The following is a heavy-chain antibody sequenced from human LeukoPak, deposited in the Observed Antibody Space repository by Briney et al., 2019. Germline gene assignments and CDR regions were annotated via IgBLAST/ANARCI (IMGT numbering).Heavy chain of an antibody. CDR1: GFTFRSYG. D-gene: IGHD3-10*01. CDR2: IWYDGSNK. J-gene: IGHJ4*02. Sequence: PGGSLRLSCAASGFTFRSYGMHWVRQAPGKGLEWVAVIWYDGSNKYYADSVKGRFTISRDNSKNTLYLQMNSLRAEDTAVYYCARDLPHSGSYDYWGQGTLVTVSS. V-gene: IGHV3-33*01. CDR3: ARDLPHSGSYDY.